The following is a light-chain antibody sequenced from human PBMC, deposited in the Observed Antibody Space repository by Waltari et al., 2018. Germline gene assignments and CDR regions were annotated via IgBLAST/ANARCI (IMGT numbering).Light chain of an antibody. Sequence: NQLTQSPSSLSASVGDRVTITCRASQAISGYLAWYQQKPGKAPKLLSYAASTLQSGVPSRFSGSGSGTDFTLTISSLQPEDFATYYCQQLKSYPITFGQGTRLEIK. J-gene: IGKJ5*01. CDR1: QAISGY. CDR3: QQLKSYPIT. V-gene: IGKV1-9*01. CDR2: AAS.